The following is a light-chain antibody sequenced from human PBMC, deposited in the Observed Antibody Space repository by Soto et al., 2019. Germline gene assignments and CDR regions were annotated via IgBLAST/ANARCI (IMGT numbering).Light chain of an antibody. CDR3: QQYHTSPPT. CDR2: RTF. CDR1: QPITSRY. Sequence: IVLTQSPGTLSLSPGERATLSCRASQPITSRYLAWYQHQPGQAPRLLIYRTFARAPGIPDRFSGGGSGTDFTLTISRLEREDFAVCYCQQYHTSPPTFCQGTRLEIK. V-gene: IGKV3-20*01. J-gene: IGKJ5*01.